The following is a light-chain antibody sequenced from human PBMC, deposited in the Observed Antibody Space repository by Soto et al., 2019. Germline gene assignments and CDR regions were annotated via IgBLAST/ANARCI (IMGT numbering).Light chain of an antibody. V-gene: IGKV1-5*03. CDR2: KAS. CDR3: QQYNSYSYT. Sequence: DIQMTQSPSTLSASVGDRVTITCRASQSISSWVGWYHQKPGKAPKLLIYKASSLESGVPSRFSGSGSGTEFTLTISSLQPDDFATYYCQQYNSYSYTFGQGTKREIK. CDR1: QSISSW. J-gene: IGKJ2*01.